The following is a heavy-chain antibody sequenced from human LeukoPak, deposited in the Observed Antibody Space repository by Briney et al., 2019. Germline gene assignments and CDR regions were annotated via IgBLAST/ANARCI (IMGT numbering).Heavy chain of an antibody. CDR2: IYYSGST. D-gene: IGHD5-12*01. V-gene: IGHV4-39*01. CDR3: ARHGGESIVAMILHAFDI. Sequence: SETLSLTCTVSGGSISSSSYYWGWIRQPPGKGLEWIGSIYYSGSTNYNPSLKSRVTMSVDTSKNQFSLKLSSVTAADTAVYYCARHGGESIVAMILHAFDIWGQGTMVTVSS. CDR1: GGSISSSSYY. J-gene: IGHJ3*02.